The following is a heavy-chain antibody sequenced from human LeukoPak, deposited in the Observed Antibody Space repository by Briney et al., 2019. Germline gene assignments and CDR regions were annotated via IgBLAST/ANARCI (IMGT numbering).Heavy chain of an antibody. J-gene: IGHJ6*03. D-gene: IGHD1-1*01. CDR1: GYTFTGYY. Sequence: ASVKVSCKASGYTFTGYYMHWVRQAPGQGLEWMGRINPNNGGTNNAQKFQGRVTITRDTSISTTYMELSRLRSDDTAVYYCASGTRSYYYYCMDVWGKGTTVTVSS. CDR2: INPNNGGT. CDR3: ASGTRSYYYYCMDV. V-gene: IGHV1-2*06.